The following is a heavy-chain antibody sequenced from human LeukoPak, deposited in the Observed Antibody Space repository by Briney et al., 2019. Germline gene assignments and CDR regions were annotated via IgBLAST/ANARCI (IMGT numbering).Heavy chain of an antibody. J-gene: IGHJ5*02. D-gene: IGHD6-19*01. V-gene: IGHV3-30-3*01. CDR1: GFTFSNSA. Sequence: GKSLRLSCAASGFTFSNSAMHWVRQAPGKGLEWVAVISFDGNNKYYADSVKGRFTISRDTSKNTLYLQMKSLRVEDTAVYSCARGSAGLQWLVPETWGQGTLVTVSS. CDR3: ARGSAGLQWLVPET. CDR2: ISFDGNNK.